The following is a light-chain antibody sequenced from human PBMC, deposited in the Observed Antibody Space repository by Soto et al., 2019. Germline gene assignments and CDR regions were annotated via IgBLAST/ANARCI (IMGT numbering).Light chain of an antibody. V-gene: IGLV2-14*01. CDR2: EVT. Sequence: QSALTQPASVSGSPGQSITISCTGTSSDIGSYDYVSWYQQHPGKAHNLIIYEVTDRPSGVSNPFSDSNSGNTASLTISGLQAEDEADYYCSSFTSTSTRLFGSGTKVTVL. J-gene: IGLJ1*01. CDR3: SSFTSTSTRL. CDR1: SSDIGSYDY.